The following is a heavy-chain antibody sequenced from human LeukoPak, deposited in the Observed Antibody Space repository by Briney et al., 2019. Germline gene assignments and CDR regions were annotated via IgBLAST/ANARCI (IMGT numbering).Heavy chain of an antibody. J-gene: IGHJ4*02. CDR1: GFTFSSYG. D-gene: IGHD3-10*01. CDR2: ISGSGGST. CDR3: AKDIYGSGSYSDY. V-gene: IGHV3-23*01. Sequence: PGGSLRLSCAASGFTFSSYGMSWVRQAPGKGLEWVSAISGSGGSTYYADSVKGRFTISRDNSKNTLYLQMNSLRAEDTAVYYCAKDIYGSGSYSDYWGQGTLVTVSS.